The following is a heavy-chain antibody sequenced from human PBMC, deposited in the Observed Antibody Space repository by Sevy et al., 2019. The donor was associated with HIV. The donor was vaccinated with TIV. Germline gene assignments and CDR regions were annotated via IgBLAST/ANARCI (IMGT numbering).Heavy chain of an antibody. V-gene: IGHV3-11*06. D-gene: IGHD4-17*01. Sequence: GGYLRLSCAASGFTFSAYYMTWIRQAPGKGLEWVSYISSGSTYTNYADSVKGRFTVSRDNAKNSLYLQMNSLRAEDTAVYYCARSTTNYGDYYFDYWGQGTLVTVSS. CDR3: ARSTTNYGDYYFDY. J-gene: IGHJ4*02. CDR1: GFTFSAYY. CDR2: ISSGSTYT.